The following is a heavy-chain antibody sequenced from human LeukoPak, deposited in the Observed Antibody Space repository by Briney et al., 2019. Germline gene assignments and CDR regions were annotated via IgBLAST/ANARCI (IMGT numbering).Heavy chain of an antibody. J-gene: IGHJ4*02. D-gene: IGHD3-3*01. V-gene: IGHV4-59*01. CDR1: GGSTSSYY. CDR2: IHYSGST. Sequence: SETLSLTCIVSGGSTSSYYWSWIRQPPGKGLEWIGYIHYSGSTNYNPSLKSRVTISLDTSKNQFSLKLSSVTAADTAVYYCARLFWGDSHSFDYWGQGTLVTVSS. CDR3: ARLFWGDSHSFDY.